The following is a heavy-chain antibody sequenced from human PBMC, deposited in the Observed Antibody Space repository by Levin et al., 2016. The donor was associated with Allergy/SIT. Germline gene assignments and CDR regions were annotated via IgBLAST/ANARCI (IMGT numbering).Heavy chain of an antibody. CDR3: AKGDWEYYYYGMDV. D-gene: IGHD3/OR15-3a*01. CDR2: ISGSGGST. CDR1: GFTFSSYA. J-gene: IGHJ6*02. Sequence: GESLKISCAASGFTFSSYAMSWVRQAPGKGLEWVSAISGSGGSTYYADSVKGRFTISRDNSKNTLYLQMNSLRAEDTAVYYCAKGDWEYYYYGMDVWGQGTTVTVSS. V-gene: IGHV3-23*01.